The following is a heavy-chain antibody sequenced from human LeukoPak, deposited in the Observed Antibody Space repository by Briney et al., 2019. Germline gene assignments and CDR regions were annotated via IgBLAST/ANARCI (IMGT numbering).Heavy chain of an antibody. CDR1: GFTFSSYS. Sequence: GGSLRLSCTASGFTFSSYSMNWVRQAPGKGLEWVSYISSSSSTIYYADSVKGRFTISRDNAKNSLYLQLNSLRAEDTAVYYCARVQYYYDSSGYYWDYWGQGTLVTVSS. CDR2: ISSSSSTI. V-gene: IGHV3-48*04. J-gene: IGHJ4*02. CDR3: ARVQYYYDSSGYYWDY. D-gene: IGHD3-22*01.